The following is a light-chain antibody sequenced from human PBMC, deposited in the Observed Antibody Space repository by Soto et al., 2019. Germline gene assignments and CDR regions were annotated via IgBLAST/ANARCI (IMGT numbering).Light chain of an antibody. Sequence: DIRRTQSPSTLSASVGDRVTITCRASQGISGWLAWYQQKPGKAPKLLIYAASTLQSGVPLSFSGSGSGTSFTLTISSLQPEDFATYYCQQLLSYPITFGQGTRLEIK. CDR2: AAS. V-gene: IGKV1-5*01. CDR3: QQLLSYPIT. J-gene: IGKJ5*01. CDR1: QGISGW.